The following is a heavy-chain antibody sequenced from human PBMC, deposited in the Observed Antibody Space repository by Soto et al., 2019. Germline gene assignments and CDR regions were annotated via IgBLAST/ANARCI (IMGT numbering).Heavy chain of an antibody. V-gene: IGHV4-59*01. J-gene: IGHJ4*02. CDR3: ARGTSWQLPFDY. Sequence: PSETLSLTSTVSSDSISSYYWSWIRQPPGKRLKRIRYISYSGSTDYNPSHKSRVTISGDTSKNQFSLKVSSVTVAVTAVYYCARGTSWQLPFDYWGQGTLVTVSS. CDR2: ISYSGST. D-gene: IGHD6-13*01. CDR1: SDSISSYY.